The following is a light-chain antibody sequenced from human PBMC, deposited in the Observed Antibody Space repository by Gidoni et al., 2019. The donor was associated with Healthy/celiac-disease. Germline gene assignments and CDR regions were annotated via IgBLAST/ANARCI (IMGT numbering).Light chain of an antibody. CDR2: EVS. CDR3: SAYTSSSTYV. J-gene: IGLJ1*01. V-gene: IGLV2-14*01. Sequence: QSALTQPASVSGSPGQSITISCTGTSSDCGGYNYVSWSQQHPGKAPKLMIYEVSNRPSGVSNRFSGSKSGNTASLTISGLQAEDEADYYCSAYTSSSTYVFGTGTKVTVL. CDR1: SSDCGGYNY.